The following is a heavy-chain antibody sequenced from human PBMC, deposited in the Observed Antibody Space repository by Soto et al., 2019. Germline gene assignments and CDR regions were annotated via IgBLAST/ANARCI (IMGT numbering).Heavy chain of an antibody. CDR1: GYTFSYYG. J-gene: IGHJ4*02. Sequence: ASVKVSCKTSGYTFSYYGVSWVRQAPGQGLEWMGWINTLNGNTKYEQKFQGRVTFSIDTSTRTVFLELTNLKFDDAAVYYCARGFIPENYWGQGTRVTVSS. CDR3: ARGFIPENY. CDR2: INTLNGNT. V-gene: IGHV1-18*01. D-gene: IGHD2-2*01.